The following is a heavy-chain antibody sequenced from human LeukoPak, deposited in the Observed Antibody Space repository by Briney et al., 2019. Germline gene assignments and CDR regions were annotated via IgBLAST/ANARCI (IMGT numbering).Heavy chain of an antibody. CDR3: SDFLSSTVP. CDR1: GYSISSGYY. CDR2: IYHSGST. Sequence: PSETLSLTCAVSGYSISSGYYWGWIRQPPGKGLEWIGSIYHSGSTYYNPSLKSRVSISIDTSKKQFSLKLSSVTAADTAVYYCSDFLSSTVPRGQGTLVTVSS. D-gene: IGHD3-3*01. V-gene: IGHV4-38-2*01. J-gene: IGHJ5*02.